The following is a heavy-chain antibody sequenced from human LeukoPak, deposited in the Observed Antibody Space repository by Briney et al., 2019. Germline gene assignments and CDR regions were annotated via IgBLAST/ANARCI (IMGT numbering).Heavy chain of an antibody. Sequence: SETLSLTCTVSGGAISSYYWSWIRQPAGKGLEWIGRIYTSGSTNYNPSLKSRVTMSVDTSKNQFSLKLSSVTAADTAVYYCARASPRSPTNPTLYIDYWGQGTLVTVSS. CDR1: GGAISSYY. D-gene: IGHD2-8*01. J-gene: IGHJ4*02. V-gene: IGHV4-4*07. CDR2: IYTSGST. CDR3: ARASPRSPTNPTLYIDY.